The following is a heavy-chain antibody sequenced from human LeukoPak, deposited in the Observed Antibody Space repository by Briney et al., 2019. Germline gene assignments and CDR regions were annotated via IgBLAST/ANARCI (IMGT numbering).Heavy chain of an antibody. CDR2: IYYTGNT. D-gene: IGHD3-10*01. J-gene: IGHJ4*02. Sequence: SETLSLTCTVSGVSISSSNSYWGWIRQPPGKGLEWIASIYYTGNTYYNPSLKSRVTISVDTSKNQFSLKLSSVTAADTAVYYCARADRRGSGSYYGLDYWGQGTLVTVSS. V-gene: IGHV4-39*07. CDR1: GVSISSSNSY. CDR3: ARADRRGSGSYYGLDY.